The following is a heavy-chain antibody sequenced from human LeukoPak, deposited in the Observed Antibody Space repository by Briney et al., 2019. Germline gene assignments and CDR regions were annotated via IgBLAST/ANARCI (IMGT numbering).Heavy chain of an antibody. J-gene: IGHJ5*02. Sequence: ASVKVSCKASGYTLTGYYMYWVRQAPGQGLEWMGWINANSGGTNYAQKFQGRVTMTRDTSISTAYMELSRLRSDDTAVYYCARPLGSLKEYWWFDPWGQGTLVTVSS. D-gene: IGHD2/OR15-2a*01. CDR1: GYTLTGYY. CDR2: INANSGGT. V-gene: IGHV1-2*02. CDR3: ARPLGSLKEYWWFDP.